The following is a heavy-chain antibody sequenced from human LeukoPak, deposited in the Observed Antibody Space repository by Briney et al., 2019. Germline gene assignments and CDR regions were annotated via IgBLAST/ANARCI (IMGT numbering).Heavy chain of an antibody. V-gene: IGHV1-69*04. CDR3: ARDHAQWLGELRPLDY. Sequence: SVKVSCKASGGTFSSYAISWVRQAPGQGLEWMGRIIPILGIANYAQKFQGRVTITADKSTSTAYMELSSLRSEDTAVYYYARDHAQWLGELRPLDYWAQEPLVTVSS. J-gene: IGHJ4*02. D-gene: IGHD3-10*01. CDR1: GGTFSSYA. CDR2: IIPILGIA.